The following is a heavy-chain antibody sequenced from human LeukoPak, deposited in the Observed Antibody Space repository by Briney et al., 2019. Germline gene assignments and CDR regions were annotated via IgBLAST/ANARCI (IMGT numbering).Heavy chain of an antibody. CDR1: GGTFSSYA. V-gene: IGHV1-69*13. D-gene: IGHD3-10*01. Sequence: GASVKVSCKASGGTFSSYAISWVRQAPGQGLEWMGGIIPIFGTANYAQKFQGRVTITADESTSTAYMELSSLRSEDTAVYYCARTYNRFGVHYMDVWGKGTTVTISS. CDR3: ARTYNRFGVHYMDV. J-gene: IGHJ6*03. CDR2: IIPIFGTA.